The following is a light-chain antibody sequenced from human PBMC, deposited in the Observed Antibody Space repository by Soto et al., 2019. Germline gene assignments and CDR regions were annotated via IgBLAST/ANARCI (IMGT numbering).Light chain of an antibody. Sequence: EIVMTQSPATLSVSPGERATLSCRASQSVNSNLAWYQQKPGQAPRLLIYGASTRDTGIPARFSGSGSGTEFTLTISSLESEDFAVYYCQQSNNWPQGFGQGTKLEIK. CDR1: QSVNSN. CDR2: GAS. J-gene: IGKJ2*01. CDR3: QQSNNWPQG. V-gene: IGKV3-15*01.